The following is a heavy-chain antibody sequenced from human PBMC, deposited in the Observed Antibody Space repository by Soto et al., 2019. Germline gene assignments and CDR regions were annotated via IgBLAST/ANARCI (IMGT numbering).Heavy chain of an antibody. J-gene: IGHJ4*02. Sequence: SQTLSLTCAISGDSVSSNSAAWNWIRQSPSRGLEWLGRTYYRSKWYNDYAVSVKSRITINPDTSKNQFSLQLNSVTPEDTAVYYCARGSRRYCSGGSCNTTGSNFDYWGQGTLVTVSS. D-gene: IGHD2-15*01. CDR1: GDSVSSNSAA. CDR2: TYYRSKWYN. V-gene: IGHV6-1*01. CDR3: ARGSRRYCSGGSCNTTGSNFDY.